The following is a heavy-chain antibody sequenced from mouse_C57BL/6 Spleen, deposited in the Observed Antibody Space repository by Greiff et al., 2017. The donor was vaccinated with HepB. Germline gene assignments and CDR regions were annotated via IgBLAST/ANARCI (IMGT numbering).Heavy chain of an antibody. CDR1: GFNIKDDY. D-gene: IGHD1-1*01. CDR3: TTSYYYGSSYYAMDY. Sequence: VQLQQSGAELVRPGASVKLSCTASGFNIKDDYMHWVKQRPEQGLEWIGWIDPENGDTEYASKFQGKATITADTSSNTAYLQLSGLTSEDTAVYYCTTSYYYGSSYYAMDYWGQGTSVTVSS. V-gene: IGHV14-4*01. J-gene: IGHJ4*01. CDR2: IDPENGDT.